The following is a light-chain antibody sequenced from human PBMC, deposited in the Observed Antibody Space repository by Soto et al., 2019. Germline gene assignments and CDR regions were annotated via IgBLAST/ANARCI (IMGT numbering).Light chain of an antibody. CDR2: KAS. CDR3: QKYQSYLRT. CDR1: QSISSW. V-gene: IGKV1-5*03. Sequence: QSPSTLSASVGDRVTITCRASQSISSWLAWYQQKPGKAPKLLIYKASTLKSGVPSRFSGSGSGTEFTLTINGLQPDDFATYYCQKYQSYLRTFGQGTKVDMK. J-gene: IGKJ1*01.